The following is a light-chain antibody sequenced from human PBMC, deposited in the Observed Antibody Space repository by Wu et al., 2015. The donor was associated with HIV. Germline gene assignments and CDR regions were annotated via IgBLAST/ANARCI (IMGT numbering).Light chain of an antibody. Sequence: DFQMTQSPSTLSASVGDRVTITCRASQSISSWLAWYQQKPGKAPKLLIYKASSLESGVPSRFSGSGSGTEFTLTISNLQPDDFATYFCHHFNVHHTFGQGTKLEI. V-gene: IGKV1-5*03. CDR2: KAS. CDR3: HHFNVHHT. J-gene: IGKJ2*01. CDR1: QSISSW.